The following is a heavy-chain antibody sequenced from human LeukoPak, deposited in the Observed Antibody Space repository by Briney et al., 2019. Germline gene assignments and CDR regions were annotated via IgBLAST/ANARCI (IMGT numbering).Heavy chain of an antibody. CDR2: IYTSGST. J-gene: IGHJ4*02. V-gene: IGHV4-4*07. CDR1: GVSISSYY. CDR3: AIEEGAGSYAIDY. D-gene: IGHD3-10*01. Sequence: SETLSLTCTVSGVSISSYYWSGLRQPAGKGLEWIGRIYTSGSTNYNPTLKSRVTMSVDTSKIQLSLRLSSVTAADTSVYYCAIEEGAGSYAIDYWGQGTLVTVSS.